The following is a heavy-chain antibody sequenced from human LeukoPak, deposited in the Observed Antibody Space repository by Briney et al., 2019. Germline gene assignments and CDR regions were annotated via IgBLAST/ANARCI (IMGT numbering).Heavy chain of an antibody. J-gene: IGHJ5*02. CDR2: IKQDGSEK. Sequence: PGGSLRLSCAASGFTFSSYWMSWVRQAPGKGLGWVANIKQDGSEKYYVDSVKGRFTISRDNAKNTLYLQMNRLRAEDTAVYYCAPQQTYSPYNWFDPWGQGTLVTVSS. D-gene: IGHD5-12*01. CDR3: APQQTYSPYNWFDP. V-gene: IGHV3-7*01. CDR1: GFTFSSYW.